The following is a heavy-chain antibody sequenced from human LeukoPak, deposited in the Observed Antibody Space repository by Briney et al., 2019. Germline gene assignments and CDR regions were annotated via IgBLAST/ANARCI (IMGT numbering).Heavy chain of an antibody. Sequence: PGGSLRLSCAASGFTFSTYAMNWVRQAPGRGLEWVSSISASGDNTYYAESVKGRFAISRDNSKNTLYLQMNSLRAEDTAVYYCARNAYNYGGFDYWGLGTLVTVSS. CDR2: ISASGDNT. CDR1: GFTFSTYA. CDR3: ARNAYNYGGFDY. J-gene: IGHJ4*02. D-gene: IGHD5-24*01. V-gene: IGHV3-23*01.